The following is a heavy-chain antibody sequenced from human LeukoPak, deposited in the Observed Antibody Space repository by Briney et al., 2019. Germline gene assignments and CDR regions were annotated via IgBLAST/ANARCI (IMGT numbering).Heavy chain of an antibody. V-gene: IGHV3-21*01. Sequence: GGSLRLSCAASGFTFSSYSMNWVRQAPGKGLEWVSSISSSSSYIYYADSVKGRFTISRDNAKNSLYLQMNSLRDEDTAVYYCARVLMVGIAVARRAFDYWGQGTLVTVSS. J-gene: IGHJ4*02. CDR1: GFTFSSYS. CDR2: ISSSSSYI. CDR3: ARVLMVGIAVARRAFDY. D-gene: IGHD6-19*01.